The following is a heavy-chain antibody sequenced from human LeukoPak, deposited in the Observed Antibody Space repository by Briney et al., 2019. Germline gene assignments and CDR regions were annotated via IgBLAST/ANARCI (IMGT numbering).Heavy chain of an antibody. CDR3: ARGRYCSATICSGGDAFDI. D-gene: IGHD5-24*01. CDR2: IYTSAST. J-gene: IGHJ3*02. CDR1: GGSISNYY. V-gene: IGHV4-4*07. Sequence: SETLSLTCTVSGGSISNYYWSWIRQPAGKGLEWIGRIYTSASTNYNPSLKSLVTLSVDASKNQFSLRLSSLTAADTAVYYCARGRYCSATICSGGDAFDIWGQGTVVTVSS.